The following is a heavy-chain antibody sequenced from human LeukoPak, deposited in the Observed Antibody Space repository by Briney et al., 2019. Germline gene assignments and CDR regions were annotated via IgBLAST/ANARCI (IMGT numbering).Heavy chain of an antibody. J-gene: IGHJ4*02. CDR1: GFTFSDYY. V-gene: IGHV3-11*01. D-gene: IGHD3-22*01. CDR3: ARDRLGDYDHSGYYDK. Sequence: GGSLRLSCAASGFTFSDYYMSWIRQAPGKGLEWVSYICDSGRTIYYADSVKGPFTISRDNAKNSVYLQMNNMRAEVTTVYYCARDRLGDYDHSGYYDKWGQGTLVTVSS. CDR2: ICDSGRTI.